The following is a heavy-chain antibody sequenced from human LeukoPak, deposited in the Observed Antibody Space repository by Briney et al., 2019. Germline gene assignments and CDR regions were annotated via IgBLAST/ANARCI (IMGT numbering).Heavy chain of an antibody. D-gene: IGHD6-19*01. J-gene: IGHJ4*02. CDR3: AKTTGRSSRPLDS. Sequence: PGGSLRLSCAASGFTFSSYWMSWVRQPPGKGLEWVSAISGSAAKTYYADSVKGRFTISRDNSSNTLFLQMNSLRAEDTALYYCAKTTGRSSRPLDSWGQGTLVTVSS. CDR2: ISGSAAKT. V-gene: IGHV3-23*01. CDR1: GFTFSSYW.